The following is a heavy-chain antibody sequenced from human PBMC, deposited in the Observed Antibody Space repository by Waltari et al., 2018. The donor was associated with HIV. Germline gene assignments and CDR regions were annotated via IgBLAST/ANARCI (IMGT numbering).Heavy chain of an antibody. D-gene: IGHD3-3*01. CDR2: ISVYHGHT. CDR3: ARALWSGYYTPYYFDY. Sequence: QVQLVQSGAEVKKPGASVKVSCKASGYTFTSYGISWVRQAPGQGLEGMGWISVYHGHTNFAQRLQRRVTMTTDTSTSKAYMDLRSLRSDDTAFYYCARALWSGYYTPYYFDYWGQGTLVTVSS. J-gene: IGHJ4*02. CDR1: GYTFTSYG. V-gene: IGHV1-18*01.